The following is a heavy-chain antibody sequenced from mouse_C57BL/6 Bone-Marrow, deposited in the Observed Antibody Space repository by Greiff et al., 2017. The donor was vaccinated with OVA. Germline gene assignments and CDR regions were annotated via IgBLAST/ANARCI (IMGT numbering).Heavy chain of an antibody. J-gene: IGHJ1*03. D-gene: IGHD1-1*01. CDR3: ARRYYGSSWYFDV. CDR1: GYTFTSYW. V-gene: IGHV1-55*01. CDR2: IYPGSGST. Sequence: VQLQQPGAELVKPGASVKMSCKASGYTFTSYWITWVKQRPGQGLAWIGDIYPGSGSTNYNEKFKSKATLTVDTSSSTAYVQLSSLTSEDSAVYDCARRYYGSSWYFDVWGTGTTVTVTS.